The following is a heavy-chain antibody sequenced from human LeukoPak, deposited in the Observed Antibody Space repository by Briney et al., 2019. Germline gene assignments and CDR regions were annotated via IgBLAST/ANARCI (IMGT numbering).Heavy chain of an antibody. D-gene: IGHD3-22*01. CDR3: ARGRRTMIVVDITHHFYYYMDV. Sequence: PSETLSLTCAVYGGSFSGYYWSWIRQSPGKGLEWIGEINHSGSTSYNPSLKSRVTISVDTSKNQFSLKLSSVTAADTAVYYCARGRRTMIVVDITHHFYYYMDVWGKGTTVTVSS. CDR1: GGSFSGYY. V-gene: IGHV4-34*01. J-gene: IGHJ6*03. CDR2: INHSGST.